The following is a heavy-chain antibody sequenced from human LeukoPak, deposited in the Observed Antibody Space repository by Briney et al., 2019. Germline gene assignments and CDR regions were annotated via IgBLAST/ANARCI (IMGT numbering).Heavy chain of an antibody. Sequence: GGSLRLSCAASGFTFSYYAMNWVRQAPGKGLEWVSHISGSGSSTYYADSVKGRFTISRDNSKNTLYLQMNSLRAEDTAVYYCAKDDNYGGNSIDYWGQGTLVTVSS. CDR2: ISGSGSST. CDR1: GFTFSYYA. J-gene: IGHJ4*02. CDR3: AKDDNYGGNSIDY. V-gene: IGHV3-23*01. D-gene: IGHD4-23*01.